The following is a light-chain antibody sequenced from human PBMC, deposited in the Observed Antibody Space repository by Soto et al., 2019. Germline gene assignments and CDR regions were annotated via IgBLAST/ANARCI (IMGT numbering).Light chain of an antibody. V-gene: IGLV2-14*03. CDR1: STDLHNNNY. CDR2: HVS. Sequence: QSALAQPASVSGSPGQSITISCTGTSTDLHNNNYVSXYQQHPGRAPKLIIYHVSYRPSGVPNRFSGYKSDSSASLTISGLQAEDEADYYCRSYTPSRNTYVVGTGTKVTVL. CDR3: RSYTPSRNTYV. J-gene: IGLJ1*01.